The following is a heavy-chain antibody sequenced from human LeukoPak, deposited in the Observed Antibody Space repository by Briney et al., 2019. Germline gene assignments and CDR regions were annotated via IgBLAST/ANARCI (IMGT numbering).Heavy chain of an antibody. CDR2: ISSSGSTI. Sequence: GGSLRLSCAASGFTFSSYEMNWVRQAPGKGLEWVSYISSSGSTIYYADSVKGRFIISRDNAKNSLYLQMNSLRAEDTAVYYCARDYSLTGYYYFDYWGQGTLVTVSS. D-gene: IGHD3-9*01. V-gene: IGHV3-48*03. CDR3: ARDYSLTGYYYFDY. CDR1: GFTFSSYE. J-gene: IGHJ4*02.